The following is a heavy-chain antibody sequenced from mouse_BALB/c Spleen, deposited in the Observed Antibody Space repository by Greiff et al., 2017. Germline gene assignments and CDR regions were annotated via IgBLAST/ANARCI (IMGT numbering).Heavy chain of an antibody. J-gene: IGHJ4*01. CDR2: INPSNGRT. CDR1: GYTFTSYW. Sequence: QVQLQQPGAELVKPGASVKLSCKASGYTFTSYWMHWVKQRPGQGLEWIGEINPSNGRTNYNEKFKSKATLTVDKSSSTAYMHLSSLTSEDSAVYYCARGYDSAMDYWGQGTSVTVSS. V-gene: IGHV1S81*02. CDR3: ARGYDSAMDY. D-gene: IGHD2-2*01.